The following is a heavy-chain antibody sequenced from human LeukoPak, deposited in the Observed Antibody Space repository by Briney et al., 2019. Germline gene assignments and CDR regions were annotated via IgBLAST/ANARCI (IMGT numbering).Heavy chain of an antibody. V-gene: IGHV4-34*01. Sequence: SETLSLTCAVYGGSFSGYYWSWIRQPPGKGLEWIGEINHSGSTNYNPSLKSRVTISVDTPKNQFSLKLSSVTAADTAVYYCASTWIQSGIDYWGQGTLVTVSS. CDR3: ASTWIQSGIDY. D-gene: IGHD5-18*01. CDR1: GGSFSGYY. CDR2: INHSGST. J-gene: IGHJ4*02.